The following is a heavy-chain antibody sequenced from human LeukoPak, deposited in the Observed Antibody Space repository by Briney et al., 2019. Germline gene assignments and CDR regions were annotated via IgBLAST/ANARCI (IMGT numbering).Heavy chain of an antibody. CDR3: ARGRGSYSLDY. Sequence: ASVKASCKAAGYSFTTYPLHWVRRAPGQRLEWMGWINVAKDDIQYSQKFQDRVSITSDTSASTAYVGLSSLTFEDTSVYYCARGRGSYSLDYWGQGTLVTVSS. CDR2: INVAKDDI. V-gene: IGHV1-3*01. D-gene: IGHD1-26*01. J-gene: IGHJ4*02. CDR1: GYSFTTYP.